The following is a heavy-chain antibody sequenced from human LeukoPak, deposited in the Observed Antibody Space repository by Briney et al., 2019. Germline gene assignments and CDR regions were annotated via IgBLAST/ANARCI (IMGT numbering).Heavy chain of an antibody. CDR1: GFTFSSYW. J-gene: IGHJ4*02. Sequence: GGSLRLSCAASGFTFSSYWMSWVRQAPGKGLEWVANIKQDGSEKYYVDSVKGRFTISRDNAKNSLYLQMNSLRAEDTAVYYCARDGEYDILTGGLIDYWGQGTLVTVSS. V-gene: IGHV3-7*01. D-gene: IGHD3-9*01. CDR3: ARDGEYDILTGGLIDY. CDR2: IKQDGSEK.